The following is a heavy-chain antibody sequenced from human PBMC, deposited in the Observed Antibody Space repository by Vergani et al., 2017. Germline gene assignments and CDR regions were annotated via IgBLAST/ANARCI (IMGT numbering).Heavy chain of an antibody. J-gene: IGHJ4*02. V-gene: IGHV4-30-4*01. CDR1: GGSISSGDYY. Sequence: QVQLQESGPGLVKPSQTLSLTCTVSGGSISSGDYYWSWIRQPPGKGLEWIGYIYYSGRTYYNPSLTSRVTISVDTSKNQFSLKLSSVTAADTAVYYCARGGLMIVGNFDYWGQGTLVTVSS. CDR2: IYYSGRT. D-gene: IGHD3-22*01. CDR3: ARGGLMIVGNFDY.